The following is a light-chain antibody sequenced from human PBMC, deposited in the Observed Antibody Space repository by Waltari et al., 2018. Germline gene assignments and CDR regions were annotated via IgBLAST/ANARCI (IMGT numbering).Light chain of an antibody. J-gene: IGKJ1*01. CDR2: DAS. CDR1: QSSSSW. V-gene: IGKV1-5*01. CDR3: QQYNSYPWT. Sequence: DIQMTQSPSTLSASLGDSVTVTGRASQSSSSWVAWYQQKPGKAPKLLIYDASSLQSGVPSRFSGDASGTEFTLTISSLQPDDSATYYCQQYNSYPWTFGQGTKVEIK.